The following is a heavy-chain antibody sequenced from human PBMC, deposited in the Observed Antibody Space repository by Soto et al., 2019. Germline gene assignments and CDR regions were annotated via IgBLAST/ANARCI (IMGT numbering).Heavy chain of an antibody. J-gene: IGHJ6*02. CDR2: INHSGST. Sequence: PSETLSLTCAVYGGSFSGYYWTWIRQPPGTGLEWIGEINHSGSTNYNPSLKSRVTISVDTSKNQFSLKLSSATATDTAVYYCARHLAGSRSYVYNGMDVWGQGTTVTVSS. CDR3: ARHLAGSRSYVYNGMDV. V-gene: IGHV4-34*01. CDR1: GGSFSGYY. D-gene: IGHD3-10*01.